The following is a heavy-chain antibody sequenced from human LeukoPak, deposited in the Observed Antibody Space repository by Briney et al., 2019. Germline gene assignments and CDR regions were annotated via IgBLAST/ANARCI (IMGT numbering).Heavy chain of an antibody. J-gene: IGHJ6*03. V-gene: IGHV3-74*01. CDR1: GFTFSSYW. D-gene: IGHD3-3*01. Sequence: GGSLRLSCAASGFTFSSYWMHWVRQAPGKGLVWVSRINSDGSSTSYADSVKGRFTISRDNAKNTLYLQMNSLRAEDTAVYYCARGTLHVLRFLSMDVWGKGTTVTVSS. CDR2: INSDGSST. CDR3: ARGTLHVLRFLSMDV.